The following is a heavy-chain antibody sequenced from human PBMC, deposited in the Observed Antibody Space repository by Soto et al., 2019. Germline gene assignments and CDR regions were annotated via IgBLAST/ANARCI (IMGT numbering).Heavy chain of an antibody. CDR2: IYHSGST. V-gene: IGHV4-30-2*01. CDR3: ARHTAVVGDYFDY. Sequence: SETLSLTCAVSGGSISSGYYSWSWIRQPPGKGLGWIGYIYHSGSTFYSPSLRSRVTISVDRSENQVSLKLNSVTAADTAVYYCARHTAVVGDYFDYWGQGILVTVSS. D-gene: IGHD5-18*01. J-gene: IGHJ4*02. CDR1: GGSISSGYYS.